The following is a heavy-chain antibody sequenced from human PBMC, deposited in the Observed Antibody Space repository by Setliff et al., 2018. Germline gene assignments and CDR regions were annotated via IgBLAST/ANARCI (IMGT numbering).Heavy chain of an antibody. J-gene: IGHJ3*02. CDR1: GDSINSGTYY. V-gene: IGHV4-61*02. CDR2: IYTGGSA. CDR3: AREPSPSDALDI. Sequence: PSETLSLTCSVSGDSINSGTYYWSWFRQSAGKGLEWIGRIYTGGSATYNPSLKGRVTISLDRSENEFSLNLTSVTAADTAVYFCAREPSPSDALDIWGQGTMVTVS.